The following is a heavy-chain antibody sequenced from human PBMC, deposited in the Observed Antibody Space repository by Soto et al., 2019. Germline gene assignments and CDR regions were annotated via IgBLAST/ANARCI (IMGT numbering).Heavy chain of an antibody. CDR3: ATWHEREHAYDV. CDR1: GLTVSGKKY. D-gene: IGHD1-1*01. CDR2: LYDGDGS. Sequence: GGSLRLSCAASGLTVSGKKYVAWVRQAPGKGLEWVSALYDGDGSFYSDSVKGRFTTSSDSSKTTVYLQMHDLRPADTAVYYCATWHEREHAYDVWGQGTTVTVS. V-gene: IGHV3-53*01. J-gene: IGHJ3*01.